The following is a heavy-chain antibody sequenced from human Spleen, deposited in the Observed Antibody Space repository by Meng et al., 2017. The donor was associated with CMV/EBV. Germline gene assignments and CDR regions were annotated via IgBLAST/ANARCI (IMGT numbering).Heavy chain of an antibody. CDR2: ISAYNGNT. CDR3: ARGGVTVTSYDAFDI. J-gene: IGHJ3*02. D-gene: IGHD2-2*01. Sequence: ASVKVSCKASGYTFSTYGINWVRQAPGQGLVWMGWISAYNGNTNYAQTLQARVTMTTDTSTNTAYMELRSLRSDDTAVYYCARGGVTVTSYDAFDIWGQGTMVTVSS. CDR1: GYTFSTYG. V-gene: IGHV1-18*01.